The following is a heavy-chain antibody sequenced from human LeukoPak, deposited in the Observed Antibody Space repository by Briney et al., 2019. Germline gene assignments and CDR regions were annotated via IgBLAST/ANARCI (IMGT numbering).Heavy chain of an antibody. CDR2: ISTYNGNT. D-gene: IGHD2-15*01. CDR1: GYTFTSYG. J-gene: IGHJ6*03. V-gene: IGHV1-18*01. CDR3: ARDLGRYCSGGSCHYYSYYMDV. Sequence: ASVKVSCKASGYTFTSYGIIWVRQAPGQGLEWMGWISTYNGNTNYAQKLQGRVTMTTDTSTSTAYMELRRLRSDDTAVYYCARDLGRYCSGGSCHYYSYYMDVWGKGTTVTVSS.